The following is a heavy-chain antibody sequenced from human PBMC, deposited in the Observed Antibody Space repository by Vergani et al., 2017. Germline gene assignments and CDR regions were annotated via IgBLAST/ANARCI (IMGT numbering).Heavy chain of an antibody. J-gene: IGHJ4*02. V-gene: IGHV3-21*04. CDR3: TRPMATITMGYFDY. Sequence: EVQMVESGGGLVKPGGSLRLSCVASGFTFSHYSMNWVRQAPGKGLEWVSSISGNNDDVYYADSVKGRFTISRDNSKDTLYLQMYSLRAEDTAVYYCTRPMATITMGYFDYWGQGTLVTVSS. CDR2: ISGNNDDV. CDR1: GFTFSHYS. D-gene: IGHD5-24*01.